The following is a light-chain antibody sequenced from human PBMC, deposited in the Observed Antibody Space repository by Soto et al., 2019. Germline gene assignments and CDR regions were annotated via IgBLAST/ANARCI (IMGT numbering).Light chain of an antibody. CDR1: QSVDNDY. CDR2: GAS. CDR3: HHYGRSPIYT. J-gene: IGKJ3*01. Sequence: EIVLTQFPGTLSLSPGATATLSCRASQSVDNDYLAWFQQKPGQAPRLLIYGASSRATGIPDRFSGSGSGTAFTLTFSRLEPEDFAVYYCHHYGRSPIYTFGPGTNVDFK. V-gene: IGKV3-20*01.